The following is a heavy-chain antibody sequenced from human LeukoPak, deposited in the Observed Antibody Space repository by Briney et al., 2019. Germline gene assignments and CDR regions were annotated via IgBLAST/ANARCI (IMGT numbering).Heavy chain of an antibody. J-gene: IGHJ4*02. CDR2: IWYDGSKK. D-gene: IGHD5/OR15-5a*01. CDR1: GFTFRSNG. CDR3: ARLQGVSTFDY. Sequence: GRSLTLSCAASGFTFRSNGMQWVRQAPGKGLEWVALIWYDGSKKYYADSVKGRFTISRDNSENTLYLQLNSLRAEDTAIYYCARLQGVSTFDYWGQGTLVTVSS. V-gene: IGHV3-33*01.